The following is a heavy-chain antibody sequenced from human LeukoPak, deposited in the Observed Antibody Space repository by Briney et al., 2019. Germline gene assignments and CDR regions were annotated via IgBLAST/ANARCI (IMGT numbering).Heavy chain of an antibody. D-gene: IGHD3-10*01. CDR1: GFTFSSYA. CDR2: ISGSGGST. V-gene: IGHV3-23*01. J-gene: IGHJ4*02. CDR3: AKDPPYYYGSGDY. Sequence: GGSLRLSCAASGFTFSSYAMSWVRQAPGKGLEWVSAISGSGGSTYYADSVKGGFTISRDNSKNTLYLQMNSLRAEDKAVYYCAKDPPYYYGSGDYWGQGTLVTVSS.